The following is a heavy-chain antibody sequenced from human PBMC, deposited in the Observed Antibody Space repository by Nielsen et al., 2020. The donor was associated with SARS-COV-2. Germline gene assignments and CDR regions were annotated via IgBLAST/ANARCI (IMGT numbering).Heavy chain of an antibody. J-gene: IGHJ3*02. V-gene: IGHV3-49*04. Sequence: GESLKISCTASGFTFGDYAMSWVRQAPGKGLEWVGFIRSKAYGGTTEYAASVKGRFTISRDDSKSIAYLQMNSLKTEDTAVYYCTRVKAVAAKAFDIWGQGTMVTVSS. CDR1: GFTFGDYA. D-gene: IGHD6-19*01. CDR2: IRSKAYGGTT. CDR3: TRVKAVAAKAFDI.